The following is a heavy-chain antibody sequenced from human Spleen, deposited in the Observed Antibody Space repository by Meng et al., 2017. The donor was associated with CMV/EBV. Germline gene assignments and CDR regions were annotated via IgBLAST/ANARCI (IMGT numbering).Heavy chain of an antibody. CDR3: ARSVAGIAAAGTNY. CDR1: GYTFTGYY. Sequence: ASVKVSCKASGYTFTGYYMHWVRQAPGQGLEWMGWINPNSGGTNYAQKFQGRVTMTRDTSISTAYMELSRLRSDDTAVYYCARSVAGIAAAGTNYWGQGTLVTVSS. J-gene: IGHJ4*02. CDR2: INPNSGGT. V-gene: IGHV1-2*02. D-gene: IGHD6-13*01.